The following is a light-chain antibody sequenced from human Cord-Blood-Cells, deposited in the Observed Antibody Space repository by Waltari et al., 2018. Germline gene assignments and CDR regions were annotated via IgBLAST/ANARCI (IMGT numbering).Light chain of an antibody. CDR3: YSAADNNRGV. V-gene: IGLV3-27*01. J-gene: IGLJ1*01. Sequence: SYELTQPSSVSVSPGQTARITCSGDVLAKKYARWFQQKPGQAPVLVIYKDSERPSGIPERFSGSSSGTTVTLTISGAQVEDEADYDCYSAADNNRGVFGTGTKVTVL. CDR1: VLAKKY. CDR2: KDS.